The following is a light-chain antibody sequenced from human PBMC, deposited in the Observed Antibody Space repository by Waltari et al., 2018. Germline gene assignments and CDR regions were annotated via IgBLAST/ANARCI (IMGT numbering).Light chain of an antibody. CDR3: QTWDTDIHVV. J-gene: IGLJ2*01. V-gene: IGLV4-69*01. Sequence: QLVLTQSPSASASLGASVKLTCTLSSGHSHYAIAWHQQQPKKGPRYLMKLNGDGSHTQGDGIPDRFSGSSSGAERFLTISSLQSEDEGDYYCQTWDTDIHVVFGGGTKLIVL. CDR1: SGHSHYA. CDR2: LNGDGSH.